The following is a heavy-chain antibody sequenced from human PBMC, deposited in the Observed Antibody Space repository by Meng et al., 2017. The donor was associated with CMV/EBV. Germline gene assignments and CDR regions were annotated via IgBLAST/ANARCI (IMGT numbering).Heavy chain of an antibody. D-gene: IGHD6-6*01. CDR3: ARDVHYTTSSGRYYFDY. Sequence: ASVKVSCKASGYTFTSYYMHWVRQAPGHGLEWMAMINPSDRSTNYAQNFQGRVAMTSDTSTNTVYMELSSLRSEDTAVYYCARDVHYTTSSGRYYFDYWGQGTLVTVSS. CDR2: INPSDRST. CDR1: GYTFTSYY. V-gene: IGHV1-46*01. J-gene: IGHJ4*02.